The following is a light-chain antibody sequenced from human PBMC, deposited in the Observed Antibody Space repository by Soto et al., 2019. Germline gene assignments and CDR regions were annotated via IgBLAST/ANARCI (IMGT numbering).Light chain of an antibody. CDR3: SSYARSSYYV. CDR2: EVT. Sequence: QSVLTQPASVSGSPGQSITISCTGTSSDVGGYNHVSWYQIHPGKAPKLIIYEVTSRPSGVSYRFSGSKSGNSASLTISGLQAEDEADYYCSSYARSSYYVFGGGTKVTV. CDR1: SSDVGGYNH. J-gene: IGLJ1*01. V-gene: IGLV2-14*01.